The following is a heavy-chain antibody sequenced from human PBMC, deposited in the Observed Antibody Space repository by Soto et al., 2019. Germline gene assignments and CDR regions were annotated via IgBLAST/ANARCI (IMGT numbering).Heavy chain of an antibody. CDR3: ARDVRAGYYYDSSGYYYDAFDI. V-gene: IGHV1-69*06. CDR1: GGTFSSYA. J-gene: IGHJ3*02. Sequence: VKVSCKASGGTFSSYAISWVRQAPGQGLEWMGGIIPIFGTANYAQKFQGRVTITADKSTSTAYMELSSLRSEDTAAYYCARDVRAGYYYDSSGYYYDAFDIWGQGTMVTVSS. D-gene: IGHD3-22*01. CDR2: IIPIFGTA.